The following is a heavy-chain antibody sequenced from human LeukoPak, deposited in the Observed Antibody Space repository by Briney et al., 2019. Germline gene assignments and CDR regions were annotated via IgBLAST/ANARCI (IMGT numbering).Heavy chain of an antibody. V-gene: IGHV4-4*02. CDR1: GGSISSTNW. Sequence: SETLSLTCAVSGGSISSTNWWSWVRQPPGKGLEWIGEIYHSGSTNYNPSLKSRVTISVNKSKNQFSLKLSSVTAADTAVYYCARAILGVAFDIWGQGTMVTVSS. CDR3: ARAILGVAFDI. J-gene: IGHJ3*02. D-gene: IGHD1-26*01. CDR2: IYHSGST.